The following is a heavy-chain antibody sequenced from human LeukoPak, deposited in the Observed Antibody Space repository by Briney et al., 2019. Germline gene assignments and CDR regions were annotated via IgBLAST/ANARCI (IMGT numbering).Heavy chain of an antibody. J-gene: IGHJ4*02. CDR1: GFTFSADV. CDR3: ARRVGGTPDY. V-gene: IGHV3-23*01. D-gene: IGHD6-19*01. CDR2: IDDDGGST. Sequence: GGSLRLSCAASGFTFSADVMTWVRDAPGKGLEWVSAIDDDGGSTDYADSVRGRFTISRDNSKNTLFRQMNRLRADDTALYYCARRVGGTPDYWGRGTLVTVSS.